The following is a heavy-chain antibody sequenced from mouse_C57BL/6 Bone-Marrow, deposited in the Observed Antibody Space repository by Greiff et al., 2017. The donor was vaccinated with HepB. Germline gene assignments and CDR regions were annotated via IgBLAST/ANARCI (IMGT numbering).Heavy chain of an antibody. D-gene: IGHD1-1*01. CDR2: IYPGDGDT. J-gene: IGHJ2*01. CDR3: ARTITTVVATSFDY. CDR1: GYAFSSSW. V-gene: IGHV1-82*01. Sequence: QVQLQQSGPELVKPGASVKISCKASGYAFSSSWMNWVKQRPGKGLEWIGRIYPGDGDTNYNGKFKGKATLTADKSSSTAYMQLSSLTSEDSAVYFCARTITTVVATSFDYWGQGTTLTVSS.